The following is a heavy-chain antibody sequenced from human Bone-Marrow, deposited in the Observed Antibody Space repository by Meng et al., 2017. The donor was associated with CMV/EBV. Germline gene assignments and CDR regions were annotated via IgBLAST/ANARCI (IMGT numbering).Heavy chain of an antibody. Sequence: ASVKVSCKASGDSFTSYVITWVRQAPGQGLERMGWISAYSGNTNYAQRFQGRVIMTTDTSTSTAYMELRSLRSDDTAVYYCAREYDTSGNYGMDVWGQGTTVTVSS. J-gene: IGHJ6*02. CDR1: GDSFTSYV. D-gene: IGHD3-22*01. CDR3: AREYDTSGNYGMDV. V-gene: IGHV1-18*04. CDR2: ISAYSGNT.